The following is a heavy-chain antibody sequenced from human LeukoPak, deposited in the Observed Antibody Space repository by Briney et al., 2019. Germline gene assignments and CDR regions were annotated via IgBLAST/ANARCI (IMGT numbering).Heavy chain of an antibody. V-gene: IGHV1-69*04. CDR3: ARDHGPYDAFDI. CDR1: GGTFSSYT. CDR2: IIPILGIA. Sequence: SVKVSCKASGGTFSSYTISWVRQAPGQGLEWMGRIIPILGIANYAQKFQGRVTITADKSTSTAYMELSSLRSEDTAVYYCARDHGPYDAFDIWGQGTMVTVSS. J-gene: IGHJ3*02.